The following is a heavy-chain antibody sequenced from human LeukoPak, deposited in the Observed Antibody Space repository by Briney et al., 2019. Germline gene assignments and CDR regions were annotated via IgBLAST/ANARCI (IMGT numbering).Heavy chain of an antibody. V-gene: IGHV1-18*01. CDR1: GYTFTHYV. Sequence: ASVKVSCKTSGYTFTHYVISWVRQAPGQGLEWMGWISAYNGNTNYAQKLQGRVTMTTDTSTSTAYMELRSLRSDDTAVYYCAREYSSSWGLYSRSPGPFDYWGQGTLVTVSS. D-gene: IGHD6-13*01. J-gene: IGHJ4*02. CDR3: AREYSSSWGLYSRSPGPFDY. CDR2: ISAYNGNT.